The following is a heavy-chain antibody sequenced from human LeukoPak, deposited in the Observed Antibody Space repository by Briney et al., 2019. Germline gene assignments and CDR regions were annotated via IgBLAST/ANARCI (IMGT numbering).Heavy chain of an antibody. J-gene: IGHJ5*02. V-gene: IGHV3-21*01. CDR1: GFTFSSYS. D-gene: IGHD6-13*01. CDR3: ARDPEQQLVLDYQNNWFDP. Sequence: NSGGSLRLSCAASGFTFSSYSMNWVRQAPGKGLEWVSSISSSSSYIYYADSVKGRFTISRDNAKNSLYLQMNSLRAEDTAVYYCARDPEQQLVLDYQNNWFDPWGQGTLVTVSS. CDR2: ISSSSSYI.